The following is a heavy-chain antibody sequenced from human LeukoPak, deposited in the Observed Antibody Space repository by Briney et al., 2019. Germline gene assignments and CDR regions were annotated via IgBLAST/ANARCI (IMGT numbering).Heavy chain of an antibody. Sequence: ASSLRLSCAASGFTFSSHNMHWVRQAPGKGLEWLAVVWYDGIKNVYADSVKGRFTISRDNSNNTLCMQINSLRVEDTAVYYCAKDRSGTWSFDYWGQGTLVTVSS. CDR3: AKDRSGTWSFDY. CDR1: GFTFSSHN. D-gene: IGHD3-3*01. J-gene: IGHJ4*02. CDR2: VWYDGIKN. V-gene: IGHV3-33*06.